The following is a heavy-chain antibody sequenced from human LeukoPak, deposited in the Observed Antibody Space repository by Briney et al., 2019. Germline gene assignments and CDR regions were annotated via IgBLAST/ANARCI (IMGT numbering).Heavy chain of an antibody. CDR2: INPNSGGT. CDR3: ARLGHSGSYYSWFDP. D-gene: IGHD1-26*01. V-gene: IGHV1-2*02. J-gene: IGHJ5*02. Sequence: ASVKVSCKASGYTFTGYYMHWVRQAPGQGLEWMGWINPNSGGTNYAQKFQGRVTMTRDTSTSTAYMELSRLRSDDTAVYYCARLGHSGSYYSWFDPWGQGTLVTVSS. CDR1: GYTFTGYY.